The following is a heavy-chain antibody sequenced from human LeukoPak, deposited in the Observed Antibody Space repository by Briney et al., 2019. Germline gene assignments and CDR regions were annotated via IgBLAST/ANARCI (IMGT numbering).Heavy chain of an antibody. CDR3: ARDSPYSSGWEHFDY. Sequence: SETLSLTCTVSGGSISSYYWSWIRQPPGKGLEWIGYIYYSGSTNYNPSPKSRVTISVDTSKNQFSLKLSSVTAADTAVYYCARDSPYSSGWEHFDYWGQGTLVTVSS. J-gene: IGHJ4*02. CDR2: IYYSGST. D-gene: IGHD6-19*01. CDR1: GGSISSYY. V-gene: IGHV4-59*01.